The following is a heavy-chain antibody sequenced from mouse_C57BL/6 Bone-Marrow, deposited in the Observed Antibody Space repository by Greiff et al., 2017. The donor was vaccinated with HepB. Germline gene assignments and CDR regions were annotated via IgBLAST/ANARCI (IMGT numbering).Heavy chain of an antibody. Sequence: VQLQQSGAELVRPGASVKLSCTASGFNIKDYYMHWVKQRPEQGLEWIGRIDPEDGDTEYAPKFQGKATMTADTSSNTAYLQLSSLTSEDTAVYYCTTEIYDGYYPAWFAYWGQGTLVTVSA. J-gene: IGHJ3*01. CDR2: IDPEDGDT. V-gene: IGHV14-1*01. CDR3: TTEIYDGYYPAWFAY. CDR1: GFNIKDYY. D-gene: IGHD2-3*01.